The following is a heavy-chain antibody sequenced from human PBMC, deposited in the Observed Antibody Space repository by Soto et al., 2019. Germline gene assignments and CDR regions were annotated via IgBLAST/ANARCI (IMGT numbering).Heavy chain of an antibody. CDR3: ARTDKFNSQTPGWANGFDY. D-gene: IGHD6-19*01. CDR1: GFTFRNYA. J-gene: IGHJ4*02. Sequence: EVQLLESGGGFVQPGGSLRLFCEASGFTFRNYAMTWVRQVPEKGLEWVSTLTSGDPPHSVDPVKGRFTISRYNSKSTLYLQMNSLRAEDTATYYCARTDKFNSQTPGWANGFDYCGQGTLVTVSS. V-gene: IGHV3-23*01. CDR2: LTSGDPP.